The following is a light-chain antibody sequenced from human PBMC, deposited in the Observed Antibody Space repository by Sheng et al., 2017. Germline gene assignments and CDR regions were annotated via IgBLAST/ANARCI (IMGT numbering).Light chain of an antibody. CDR3: QQYLSYPLA. Sequence: DIQMTQSPSTLSASIGDRVTITCRASQSINDFLAWYQQKPGQAPKVLIYKASTLRSGVSSRFSGTASGTEFTLTISGLHPDDFATYYCQQYLSYPLAFGQGTKVEIK. J-gene: IGKJ1*01. V-gene: IGKV1-5*03. CDR2: KAS. CDR1: QSINDF.